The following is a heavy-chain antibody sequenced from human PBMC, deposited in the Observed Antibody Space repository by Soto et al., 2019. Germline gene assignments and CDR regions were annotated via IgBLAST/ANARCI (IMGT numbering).Heavy chain of an antibody. Sequence: SETLSLTCAVYGGSFSGYYWSWIRQPPGKGLEWIGEINHSGSTNYNPSLKSRVTISVDTSKNQFSLKLSSVTAADTAVYYCARTRQGVTIDYWGQGTLVTVSS. CDR1: GGSFSGYY. CDR3: ARTRQGVTIDY. CDR2: INHSGST. D-gene: IGHD2-8*01. V-gene: IGHV4-34*01. J-gene: IGHJ4*02.